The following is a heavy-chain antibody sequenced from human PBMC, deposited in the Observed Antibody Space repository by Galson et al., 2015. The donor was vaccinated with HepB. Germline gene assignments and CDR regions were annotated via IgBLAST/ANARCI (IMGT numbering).Heavy chain of an antibody. V-gene: IGHV1-46*03. CDR2: IRPTGGST. Sequence: SVKVSCKASGYTFGGHFLHWVRQAPGQGLEWMGIIRPTGGSTRYAQKFQGRVTMTRDTSTSTVYMELSSLRSEDTATHYCVRDNSNWSFDYCGQGTLATVSS. D-gene: IGHD4-11*01. CDR3: VRDNSNWSFDY. J-gene: IGHJ4*02. CDR1: GYTFGGHF.